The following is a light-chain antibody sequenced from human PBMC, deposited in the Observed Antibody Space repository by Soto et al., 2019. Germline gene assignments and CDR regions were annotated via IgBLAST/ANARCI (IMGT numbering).Light chain of an antibody. CDR1: QSISSW. V-gene: IGKV1-5*01. J-gene: IGKJ1*01. CDR3: QQYDTYWT. CDR2: DAS. Sequence: DIQMTQSPSTLSASVVDRVTITCRASQSISSWLAWYQQKPGKAPKLLIYDASNLERGVPSRFSGRGSGTEFTLTISSLQPDDIATYYCQQYDTYWTFGQGTKVDIK.